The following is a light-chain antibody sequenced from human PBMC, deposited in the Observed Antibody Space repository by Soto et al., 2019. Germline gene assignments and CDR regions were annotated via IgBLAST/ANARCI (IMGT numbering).Light chain of an antibody. J-gene: IGLJ1*01. V-gene: IGLV2-8*01. CDR2: AVN. CDR3: SSYAGTNNFEV. CDR1: SSDVGGYNF. Sequence: QSALTQPPSASGSPGQSVTFSCTGTSSDVGGYNFVSWYQQHPGKAPKLMIYAVNKRPSGVPDRFSGSKSGNTASLTVSGLQAEDEADYYCSSYAGTNNFEVFGPGTKLTVL.